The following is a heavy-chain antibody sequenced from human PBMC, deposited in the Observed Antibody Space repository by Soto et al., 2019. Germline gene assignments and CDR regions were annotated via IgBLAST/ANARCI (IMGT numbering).Heavy chain of an antibody. CDR3: GTAKLLPPWLFAY. Sequence: PGGSLRLSCAASGFTVSSNYMSWVRQAPGKGLEWVSVIYSGGSTYYADSVKGRFIISRDDSKNTLFLQMNSLRAEDTAVYYCGTAKLLPPWLFAYGGKGTLVPVSS. V-gene: IGHV3-66*01. J-gene: IGHJ4*02. CDR1: GFTVSSNY. D-gene: IGHD1-26*01. CDR2: IYSGGST.